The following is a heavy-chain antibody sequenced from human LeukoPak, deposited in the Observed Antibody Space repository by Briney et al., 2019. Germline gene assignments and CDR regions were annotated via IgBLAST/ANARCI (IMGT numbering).Heavy chain of an antibody. Sequence: SETLSLTCTVSGDSISSGSYYWSWIRQPAGKGLEWIGYIYYSGSTNYNPSLQSRVTISLDTSKNQFSLKLSSVTAADTAVYYCARECSIAAAGTGYYYYYMDVWGKGTTVTVSS. CDR3: ARECSIAAAGTGYYYYYMDV. V-gene: IGHV4-61*10. CDR1: GDSISSGSYY. CDR2: IYYSGST. D-gene: IGHD6-13*01. J-gene: IGHJ6*03.